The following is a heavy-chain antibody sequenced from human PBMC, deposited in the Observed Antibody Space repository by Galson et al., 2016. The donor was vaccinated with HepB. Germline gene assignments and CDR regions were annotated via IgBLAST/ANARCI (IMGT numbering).Heavy chain of an antibody. CDR3: ARDLRILVTQGGFDY. D-gene: IGHD2-15*01. J-gene: IGHJ4*02. CDR1: GFTFRSYG. Sequence: SLRLSCAASGFTFRSYGMHWVRQAPGKGLEWVAIISYDGSDHFYADSVRDRFTISRNNSQNTLYLQMNSLRPEDTAVYYCARDLRILVTQGGFDYWGQGALVTVSS. V-gene: IGHV3-30*03. CDR2: ISYDGSDH.